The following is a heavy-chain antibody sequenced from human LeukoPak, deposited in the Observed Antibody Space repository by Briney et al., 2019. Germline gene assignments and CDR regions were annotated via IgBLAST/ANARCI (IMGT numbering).Heavy chain of an antibody. D-gene: IGHD6-19*01. CDR2: ISGDGGST. Sequence: GGSLRLSCAAPGFMFHDYAIHWVRQAPGKGLEWVSLISGDGGSTFYADSVKGRFTISRDNSKNSQYLRMNSLRSDDTALYYCARESESSGWYDYWGQGTLVTVSS. J-gene: IGHJ4*02. CDR1: GFMFHDYA. V-gene: IGHV3-43*02. CDR3: ARESESSGWYDY.